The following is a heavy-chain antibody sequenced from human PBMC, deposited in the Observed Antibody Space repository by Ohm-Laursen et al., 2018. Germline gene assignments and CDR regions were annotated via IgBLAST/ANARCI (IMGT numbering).Heavy chain of an antibody. D-gene: IGHD2-21*02. Sequence: SETLSLTCTVSGGSISSSSYYWGWIRQPPGKGLEWIGSIYYSGSTYYNPSHKSRVTISVDTSKNQFSLKLSSVTAADTAVYYCARHAAYCGGDCYSRWFDPWGQGTPVTVSS. J-gene: IGHJ5*02. CDR3: ARHAAYCGGDCYSRWFDP. CDR1: GGSISSSSYY. CDR2: IYYSGST. V-gene: IGHV4-39*01.